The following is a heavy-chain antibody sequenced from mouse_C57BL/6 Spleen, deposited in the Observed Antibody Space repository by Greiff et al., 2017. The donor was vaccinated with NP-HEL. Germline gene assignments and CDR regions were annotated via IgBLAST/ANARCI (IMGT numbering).Heavy chain of an antibody. CDR2: IDPANGNT. V-gene: IGHV14-3*01. D-gene: IGHD1-1*01. CDR1: GFNIKNTY. Sequence: EVKLLESVAELVRPGASVKLSCTASGFNIKNTYMHWVKQRPEQGLEWIGRIDPANGNTKYAPKFQGKATITADTSSNTAYLQLSSLTSEDTAIYYCARSHITTVVALDYWGQGTTLTVSS. J-gene: IGHJ2*01. CDR3: ARSHITTVVALDY.